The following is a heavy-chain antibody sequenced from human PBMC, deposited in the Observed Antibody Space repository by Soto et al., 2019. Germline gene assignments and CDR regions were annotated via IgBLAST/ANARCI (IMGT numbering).Heavy chain of an antibody. V-gene: IGHV3-73*02. D-gene: IGHD3-10*01. CDR3: IHYGSGSYSTDY. CDR1: GFIFSDAD. Sequence: EVQLVESGGGLVQTGGSLKLSCAGTGFIFSDADIHWVRQASGKGLEWVGRIRSKANRYATVYSASAKGRFTISRDDSRDSAYLQINSLKTEDTAVYYCIHYGSGSYSTDYWGPGTLVTVSS. CDR2: IRSKANRYAT. J-gene: IGHJ4*02.